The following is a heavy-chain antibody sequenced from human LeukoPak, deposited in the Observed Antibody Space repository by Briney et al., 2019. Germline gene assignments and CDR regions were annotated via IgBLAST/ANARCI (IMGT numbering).Heavy chain of an antibody. CDR1: GYTFTSYG. CDR3: ATDRAQGRQRMEDDAFHI. D-gene: IGHD6-25*01. Sequence: ASVKVSCKASGYTFTSYGIIWVRQAPGQGLEWMGWINPNSGDTNYAQNFQGRVTMTRDTSISTAYMDLSRLRSDDTAIYYCATDRAQGRQRMEDDAFHIWGQGTMVTVSS. J-gene: IGHJ3*02. CDR2: INPNSGDT. V-gene: IGHV1-2*02.